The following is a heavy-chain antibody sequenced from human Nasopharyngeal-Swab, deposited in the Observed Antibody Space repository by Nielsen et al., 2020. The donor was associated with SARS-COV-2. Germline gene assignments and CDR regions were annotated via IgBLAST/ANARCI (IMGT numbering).Heavy chain of an antibody. Sequence: ASVKVSCKASGYTFTGYYMHWVRQAPGQGLEWMGRINPNSGGTNYAQKFQGRVTITRDTSISTAYMELSRLRSEDTAVYYCARDRSQYDILTGYPYYFDYWGQGTLVTVSS. CDR1: GYTFTGYY. CDR2: INPNSGGT. CDR3: ARDRSQYDILTGYPYYFDY. V-gene: IGHV1-2*06. D-gene: IGHD3-9*01. J-gene: IGHJ4*02.